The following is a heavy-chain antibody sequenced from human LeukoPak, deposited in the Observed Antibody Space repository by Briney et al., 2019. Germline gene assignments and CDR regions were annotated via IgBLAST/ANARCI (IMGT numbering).Heavy chain of an antibody. CDR2: IYHSETT. V-gene: IGHV4-39*01. Sequence: SETLSLTCSVSGGSISSSSVYWGWVRQPPGKGLEWIGSIYHSETTYYNPSLKSRVIISVDTSKNQFSLKLNSVTAADTAVYYCGRPNPDSSGYYGSFDPWGQGILVTVSS. CDR3: GRPNPDSSGYYGSFDP. D-gene: IGHD3-22*01. CDR1: GGSISSSSVY. J-gene: IGHJ5*02.